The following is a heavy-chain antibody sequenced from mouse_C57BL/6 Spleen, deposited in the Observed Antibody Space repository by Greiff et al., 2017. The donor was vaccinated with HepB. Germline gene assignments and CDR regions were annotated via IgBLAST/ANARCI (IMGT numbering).Heavy chain of an antibody. D-gene: IGHD2-2*01. J-gene: IGHJ2*01. Sequence: QVHVKQSGAELVKPGASVKLSCKASGYTFTSYWMQWVKQRPGQGLEWIGEIDPSDSYTNYNQKFKGKATLTVDTSSSTAYMQLSSLTSEDAAVYYCARGEVTTGIDYWGQGTTLTVSS. CDR2: IDPSDSYT. V-gene: IGHV1-50*01. CDR3: ARGEVTTGIDY. CDR1: GYTFTSYW.